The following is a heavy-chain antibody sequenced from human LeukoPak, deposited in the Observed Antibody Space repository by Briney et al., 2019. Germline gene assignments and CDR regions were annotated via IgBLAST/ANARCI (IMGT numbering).Heavy chain of an antibody. CDR1: GGSISSYY. D-gene: IGHD3-10*01. J-gene: IGHJ4*02. V-gene: IGHV4-59*01. CDR2: IYSSGST. CDR3: ARAYYYGSGSYGLDY. Sequence: SETLSLTCTVSGGSISSYYWSWLRQPPGKGLEWIGYIYSSGSTNYNPSLKSRPTISVDASKNQFSLRLTSVTAADTAVYYCARAYYYGSGSYGLDYWGQGTLVTVSS.